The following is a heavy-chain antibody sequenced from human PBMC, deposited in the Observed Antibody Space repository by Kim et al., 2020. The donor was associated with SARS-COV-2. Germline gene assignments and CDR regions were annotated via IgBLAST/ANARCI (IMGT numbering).Heavy chain of an antibody. V-gene: IGHV1-2*05. CDR1: GYTFSGYD. D-gene: IGHD2-21*01. CDR3: ARGGYCDNCGSNDDFDI. Sequence: ASVKVSCKASGYTFSGYDINWVRQAPGQGLEWMGRIIPISGGANYAQKFQGRVTMTRDTSTTTAYMELSSLRSDDTVVYYCARGGYCDNCGSNDDFDIWGQGTKVTVSS. J-gene: IGHJ3*02. CDR2: IIPISGGA.